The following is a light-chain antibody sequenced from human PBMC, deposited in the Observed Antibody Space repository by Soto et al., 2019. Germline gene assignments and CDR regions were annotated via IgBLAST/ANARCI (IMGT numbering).Light chain of an antibody. J-gene: IGKJ4*01. CDR3: QQLDSYPLT. CDR2: AAS. CDR1: QALSNY. Sequence: DIQLTHSPSGLAASVGGTVTMTCRASQALSNYLAWYQQKPGKAPDLLIYAASTLQSGVPSGFSGSGSGTEFTLTISSLQPQDFATYYSQQLDSYPLTFGGGTKVDIK. V-gene: IGKV1-9*01.